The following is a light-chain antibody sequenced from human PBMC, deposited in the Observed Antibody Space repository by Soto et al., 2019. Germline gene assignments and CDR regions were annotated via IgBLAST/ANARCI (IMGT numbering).Light chain of an antibody. CDR3: AAWDDSLNAVV. V-gene: IGLV2-11*01. J-gene: IGLJ2*01. CDR2: DVT. Sequence: QSVLTQPRSVSGSPGQSVTISCTGTSSDVGGYNFVSWYQQHPDKAPKLMVYDVTERPSGVPDRFSGSKSGNTASLTISGLQSEDEADYYCAAWDDSLNAVVFGGGTKLTVL. CDR1: SSDVGGYNF.